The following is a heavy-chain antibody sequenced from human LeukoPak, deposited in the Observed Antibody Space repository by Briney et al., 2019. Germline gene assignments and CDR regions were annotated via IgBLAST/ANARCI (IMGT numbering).Heavy chain of an antibody. J-gene: IGHJ1*01. CDR2: ISSSSSYI. CDR1: GFTFSSYS. D-gene: IGHD4-17*01. Sequence: GGSLRLSCAASGFTFSSYSMNWVRQAPGKGLEWVSSISSSSSYIYYADSVKGRITISRDNAKNSLYLQMNSLRAEDTAVYYCARVYDYGDPEYFQHWGQGTLVTVSS. V-gene: IGHV3-21*01. CDR3: ARVYDYGDPEYFQH.